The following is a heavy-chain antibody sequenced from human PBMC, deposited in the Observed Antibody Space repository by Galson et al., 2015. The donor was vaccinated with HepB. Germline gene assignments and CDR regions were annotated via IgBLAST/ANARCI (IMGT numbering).Heavy chain of an antibody. CDR2: ISAYNGNT. Sequence: SVKVSCKASGYTFTSYAISWVRQAPGQGLEWMGWISAYNGNTNYAQKLQGRVTITTDTSTSTAYMELRSLRSDDTAVYYCARDDYGDLSVRYGMDVWGQGTTVTVSS. CDR1: GYTFTSYA. J-gene: IGHJ6*02. CDR3: ARDDYGDLSVRYGMDV. D-gene: IGHD4-17*01. V-gene: IGHV1-18*01.